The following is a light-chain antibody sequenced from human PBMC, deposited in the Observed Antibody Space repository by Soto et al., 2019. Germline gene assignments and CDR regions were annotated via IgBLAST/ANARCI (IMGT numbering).Light chain of an antibody. CDR3: QQYNNWGFT. V-gene: IGKV3-15*01. CDR2: DAS. J-gene: IGKJ3*01. Sequence: EIVMTQSPVTLSVSPGERATLSCRASQTIRSDLAWYQQKPGQAPRLLISDASTRATSIPARFNGSGSGTEFTLAISSLQSEDFAVYYCQQYNNWGFTFGPGTKVDIK. CDR1: QTIRSD.